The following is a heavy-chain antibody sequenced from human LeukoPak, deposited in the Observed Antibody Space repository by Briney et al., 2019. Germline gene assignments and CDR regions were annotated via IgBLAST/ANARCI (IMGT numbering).Heavy chain of an antibody. D-gene: IGHD3-10*01. Sequence: ASVKVSCKASGYTFTSYAMNWVRQAPGQGLEWMGWINTNTGNPTYAQGFTGRFVFSLDTSVSTAYLQISSLKAEDTAVYYCARDDLWFGESYDAFDIWGQGTMVTVSS. CDR2: INTNTGNP. CDR3: ARDDLWFGESYDAFDI. J-gene: IGHJ3*02. CDR1: GYTFTSYA. V-gene: IGHV7-4-1*02.